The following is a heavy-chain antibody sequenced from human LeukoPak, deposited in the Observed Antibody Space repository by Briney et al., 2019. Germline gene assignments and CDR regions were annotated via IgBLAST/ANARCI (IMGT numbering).Heavy chain of an antibody. D-gene: IGHD5-24*01. J-gene: IGHJ4*02. CDR3: ARRNGYNAGALDFDY. CDR2: ISPGDSDT. V-gene: IGHV5-51*01. CDR1: GYIFTSYW. Sequence: GESLKISCKGSGYIFTSYWIGWVRQMPGKGLEWMGIISPGDSDTAYSPSFQGQVTISADKSINTAYQQWNSLKASDTAMYYCARRNGYNAGALDFDYWGQGTLVTVSS.